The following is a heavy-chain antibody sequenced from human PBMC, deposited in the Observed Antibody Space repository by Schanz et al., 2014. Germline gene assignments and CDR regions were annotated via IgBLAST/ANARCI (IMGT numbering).Heavy chain of an antibody. CDR1: GLTFTSAW. J-gene: IGHJ4*02. V-gene: IGHV3-74*01. CDR3: VRDSFFAFDY. Sequence: EVQLVESGGGLVKPGGSLRLSCATSGLTFTSAWMSWVRQDPGKGLVWVARINSVGSNTDYADSVTGRFTISRDNAKNTLYLQMNTLRAEDTAVYYCVRDSFFAFDYWGQGTLVTVSS. CDR2: INSVGSNT. D-gene: IGHD3-3*01.